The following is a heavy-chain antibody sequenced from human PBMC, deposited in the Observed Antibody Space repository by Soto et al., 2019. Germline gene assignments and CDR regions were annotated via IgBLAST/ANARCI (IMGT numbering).Heavy chain of an antibody. CDR2: INPKSGGT. CDR1: GYTFTVYN. V-gene: IGHV1-2*02. J-gene: IGHJ4*02. Sequence: QVQLVQSGAEVKKPGASVNVSCKASGYTFTVYNMHWVRQAPGQGLEWMGWINPKSGGTMYPQKFQGRVTMTWDTSISTAYMALTRLRSDDTAVYYCERDLAKGGGSAGFHSWGQGTLVTVSS. CDR3: ERDLAKGGGSAGFHS. D-gene: IGHD1-26*01.